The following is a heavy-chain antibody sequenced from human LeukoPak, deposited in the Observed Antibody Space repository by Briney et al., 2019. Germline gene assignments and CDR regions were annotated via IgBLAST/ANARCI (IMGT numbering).Heavy chain of an antibody. CDR3: ARDLKLLWFGESRGPFDY. CDR1: GYTFTGYY. D-gene: IGHD3-10*01. J-gene: IGHJ4*02. CDR2: INPNSGGT. V-gene: IGHV1-2*02. Sequence: ASVKVSCKASGYTFTGYYMHWVRQAPGQGLEWMGWINPNSGGTNYAQKFQGRVTTTRDTSISTAYMELSRLRSDDTAVYYCARDLKLLWFGESRGPFDYWGQGTLVTVSS.